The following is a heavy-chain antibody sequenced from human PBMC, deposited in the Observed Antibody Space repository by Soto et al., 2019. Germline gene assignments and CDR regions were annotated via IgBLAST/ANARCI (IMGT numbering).Heavy chain of an antibody. CDR2: INHSGST. D-gene: IGHD2-2*01. CDR3: ARRGYCSSTSCYVRYYYYYYGMDV. Sequence: TSETLSLTCAVYGGSFSGYYWSWIRQPPGKGLEWIGEINHSGSTNYNPSLKSRVTISVDTSKNQFSLKLSSVTAADTAVYYCARRGYCSSTSCYVRYYYYYYGMDVWGQGTTVTVS. CDR1: GGSFSGYY. J-gene: IGHJ6*02. V-gene: IGHV4-34*01.